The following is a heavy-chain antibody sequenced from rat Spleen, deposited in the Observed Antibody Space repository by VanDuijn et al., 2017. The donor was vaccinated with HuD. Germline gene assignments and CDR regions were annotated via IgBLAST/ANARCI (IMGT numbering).Heavy chain of an antibody. Sequence: EVQLVESGGGLVQPGRSLKLSCVASGFTFNNYWMTWIRQAPGKGLEWVASITNTGGNIYYPDSVKGRFTISRDNAHNTLYLQMNSLRSEDTATYYCAVSGYGYWGQGIMVTVSS. CDR2: ITNTGGNI. J-gene: IGHJ2*01. CDR1: GFTFNNYW. D-gene: IGHD4-3*01. CDR3: AVSGYGY. V-gene: IGHV5-31*01.